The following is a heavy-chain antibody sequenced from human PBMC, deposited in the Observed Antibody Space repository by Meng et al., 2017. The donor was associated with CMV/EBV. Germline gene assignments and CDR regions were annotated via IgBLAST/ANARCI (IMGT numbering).Heavy chain of an antibody. CDR1: GGSISGFY. CDR3: ARDHSSSWSLDY. D-gene: IGHD6-13*01. CDR2: IYYIGRT. J-gene: IGHJ4*02. V-gene: IGHV4-59*01. Sequence: SETLSLTCSVSGGSISGFYWSWIRQPPGKGLEWIGYIYYIGRTNYNPSLKSRVTISVDTSKNQFSLKLSSVTAADTAVYYCARDHSSSWSLDYWGQGTLVTVSS.